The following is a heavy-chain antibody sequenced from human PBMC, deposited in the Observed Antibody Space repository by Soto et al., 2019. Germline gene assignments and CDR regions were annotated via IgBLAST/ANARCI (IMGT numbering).Heavy chain of an antibody. V-gene: IGHV4-59*01. CDR1: GGSISGSY. CDR3: ARSVAVPGAHIDY. CDR2: VYYTGST. J-gene: IGHJ4*02. Sequence: SETLSLTCSVSGGSISGSYWSWIRQSPGKGLEWLGYVYYTGSTNYSPSLRSRVSISVDTSKNEFSLRLSSVTAANTAVYFCARSVAVPGAHIDYWGQGTQVTVSS. D-gene: IGHD6-19*01.